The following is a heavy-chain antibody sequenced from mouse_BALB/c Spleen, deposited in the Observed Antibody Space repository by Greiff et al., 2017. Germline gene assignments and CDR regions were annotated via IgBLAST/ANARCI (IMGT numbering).Heavy chain of an antibody. V-gene: IGHV3-2*02. CDR3: ARNYYGSSYVGYFDY. Sequence: DVKLVESGPGLVKPSQSLSLTCSVTGYSITSDYAWNWIRQFPGNKLEWMGYISYSGSTSYNPSLKSRISITRDTSKNQFFLQLNSVTTEDTATYYCARNYYGSSYVGYFDYWGQGTTLTVSS. D-gene: IGHD1-1*01. CDR2: ISYSGST. J-gene: IGHJ2*01. CDR1: GYSITSDYA.